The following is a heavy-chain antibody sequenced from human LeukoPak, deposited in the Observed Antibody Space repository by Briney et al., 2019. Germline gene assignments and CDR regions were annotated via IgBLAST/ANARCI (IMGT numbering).Heavy chain of an antibody. CDR3: ATGRMDV. Sequence: SETLSLTCIVSGDSISNYYWSWIRQPPGKGLEWIGYIYYTGSTRYNPSLNGRVTISVDTSKNQFSLKLSSVTAADTAVYYCATGRMDVWGKGTTVTVSS. CDR1: GDSISNYY. CDR2: IYYTGST. V-gene: IGHV4-59*12. J-gene: IGHJ6*04.